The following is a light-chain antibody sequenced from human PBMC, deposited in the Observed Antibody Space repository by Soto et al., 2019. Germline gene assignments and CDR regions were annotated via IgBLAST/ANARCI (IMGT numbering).Light chain of an antibody. CDR1: QSISSY. CDR2: AAS. J-gene: IGKJ1*01. CDR3: QQSYSKRT. Sequence: DIQMTQSPSSLSASVGARVTITCRASQSISSYLNWYQQKPGKAPKLLIYAASSLQSGVPSRFSGSGSGTDFTLTISSLQPEDFATYYCQQSYSKRTFGQGTKVDIK. V-gene: IGKV1-39*01.